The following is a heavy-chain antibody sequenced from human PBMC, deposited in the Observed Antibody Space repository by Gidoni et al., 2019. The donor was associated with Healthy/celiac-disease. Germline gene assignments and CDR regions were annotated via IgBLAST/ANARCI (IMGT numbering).Heavy chain of an antibody. CDR3: ARRLGLVGATGEFYYYYGMDV. J-gene: IGHJ6*02. Sequence: EVQLVQSGAEVKKPGESLKISCKGSGYSFTSYWIGWVRQMPGKGLEWMGIIYPGDSDTRYSPSFQGQVTISADKSISTAYLQWSSLKASDTAMYYCARRLGLVGATGEFYYYYGMDVWGQGTTVTVSS. V-gene: IGHV5-51*01. CDR1: GYSFTSYW. CDR2: IYPGDSDT. D-gene: IGHD1-26*01.